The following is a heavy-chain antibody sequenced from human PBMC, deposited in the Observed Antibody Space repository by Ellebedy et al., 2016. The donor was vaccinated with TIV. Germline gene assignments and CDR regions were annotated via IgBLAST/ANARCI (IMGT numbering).Heavy chain of an antibody. V-gene: IGHV5-51*01. Sequence: GESLKISXKGSGYNFTNYWIGWVRQMPGKGLEWMGTIYPGDSDTRYYPSFQGQVTISADKSISTAYLQWSSLEASDTAMYYCVRHGSSQIWLLYYFDYWGQGTLVSVSS. D-gene: IGHD5-18*01. CDR1: GYNFTNYW. J-gene: IGHJ4*02. CDR3: VRHGSSQIWLLYYFDY. CDR2: IYPGDSDT.